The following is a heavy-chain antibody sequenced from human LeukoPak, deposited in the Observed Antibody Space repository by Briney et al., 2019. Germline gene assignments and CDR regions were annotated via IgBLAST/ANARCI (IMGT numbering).Heavy chain of an antibody. CDR2: ISSSSSYI. J-gene: IGHJ5*02. D-gene: IGHD1-26*01. Sequence: PGGSLRLSCAASGFTFSSYSMNWVRQAPGKGLEWVSSISSSSSYIYYADSVKGRFTISRDNAKNSLYLQMNSLRAEDTAVYYCARARKYSGSYFINPWGQGTLVTVSP. CDR1: GFTFSSYS. V-gene: IGHV3-21*01. CDR3: ARARKYSGSYFINP.